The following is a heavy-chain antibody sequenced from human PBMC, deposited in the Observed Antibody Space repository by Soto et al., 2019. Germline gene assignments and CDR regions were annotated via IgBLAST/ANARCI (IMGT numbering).Heavy chain of an antibody. CDR2: IWYDGSNK. V-gene: IGHV3-33*01. J-gene: IGHJ4*02. Sequence: QVQLVESGGGVVQPGRSLRLSCAASGFTFSSYGMHWVRQAPGKGLEWVAVIWYDGSNKYYADSVKGRFTISRDNSKKTLYLPMNGLKAEDTGVYYCARDYLGSGSYSVDYWGQGTLVTVSS. D-gene: IGHD3-10*01. CDR1: GFTFSSYG. CDR3: ARDYLGSGSYSVDY.